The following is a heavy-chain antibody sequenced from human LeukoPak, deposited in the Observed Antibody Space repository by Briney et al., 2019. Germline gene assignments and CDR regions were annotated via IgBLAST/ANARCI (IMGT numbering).Heavy chain of an antibody. J-gene: IGHJ4*02. V-gene: IGHV3-21*04. D-gene: IGHD3-3*01. CDR3: AKFKNYDFWSGYYGDY. CDR2: ISSNSRYI. Sequence: GGSLRLSCAASGFTFSNFGMNWVRQAPGKGLEWVSSISSNSRYIYYADSVKGRFTISRDNSKNTLYLQMNSLRAEDTAAYYCAKFKNYDFWSGYYGDYWGQGTLVTVSS. CDR1: GFTFSNFG.